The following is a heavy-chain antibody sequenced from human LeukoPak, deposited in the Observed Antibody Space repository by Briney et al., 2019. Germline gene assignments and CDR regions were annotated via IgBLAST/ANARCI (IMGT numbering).Heavy chain of an antibody. Sequence: GGSLRLSCAASGFIFNNYAMSWVRQAPGKGLEWVSSISGTGVTAYYADSVKGRFAISRDNSKNTLYLQMSSLRAEDTALYYCAKDQRFGDLDDYRGQGTLVTASS. CDR1: GFIFNNYA. V-gene: IGHV3-23*01. D-gene: IGHD3-10*01. CDR3: AKDQRFGDLDDY. J-gene: IGHJ4*02. CDR2: ISGTGVTA.